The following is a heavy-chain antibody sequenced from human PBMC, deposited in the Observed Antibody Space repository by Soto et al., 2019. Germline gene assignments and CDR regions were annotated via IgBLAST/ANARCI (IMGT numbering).Heavy chain of an antibody. CDR1: GFIFRSYA. CDR3: VKGPLTAVAGMDL. D-gene: IGHD6-13*01. Sequence: XGSLRLSCAASGFIFRSYAMHWVRQAPGKGLEYVSGISSNGANTYYADSVKGRFTISRDKSKNTLYLQMNTLRREDTAVFYCVKGPLTAVAGMDLWGQETLVTVS. J-gene: IGHJ4*02. CDR2: ISSNGANT. V-gene: IGHV3-64D*06.